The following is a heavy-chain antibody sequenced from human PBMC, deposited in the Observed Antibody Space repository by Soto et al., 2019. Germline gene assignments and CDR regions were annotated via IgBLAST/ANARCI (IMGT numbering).Heavy chain of an antibody. CDR3: ARGHKYDFWSGYYWRDGMDR. Sequence: SETLSLTFTFSVVSISRGGYYCSGIRQHPGKGLEWIGYIYYSGSTYYNPSLKSRVTISVDTSKNQFSLKLSSVTAADTAVYYCARGHKYDFWSGYYWRDGMDRGGQGTTXAV. J-gene: IGHJ6*01. CDR2: IYYSGST. D-gene: IGHD3-3*01. CDR1: VVSISRGGYY. V-gene: IGHV4-31*03.